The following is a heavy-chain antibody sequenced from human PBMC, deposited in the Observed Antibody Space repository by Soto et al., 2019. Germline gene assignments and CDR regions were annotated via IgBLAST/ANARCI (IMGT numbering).Heavy chain of an antibody. J-gene: IGHJ4*02. Sequence: ASVKVSCTASGYTFTSYEINWVRQATGQGLEWMGWMNPNSGNTGYAQKFQGRVTMTRNTSISTAYMELSSLRAEDTALYRCTRDTYSFWSGPSFFSFWGQGTLVTVSS. CDR2: MNPNSGNT. V-gene: IGHV1-8*01. D-gene: IGHD3-3*01. CDR3: TRDTYSFWSGPSFFSF. CDR1: GYTFTSYE.